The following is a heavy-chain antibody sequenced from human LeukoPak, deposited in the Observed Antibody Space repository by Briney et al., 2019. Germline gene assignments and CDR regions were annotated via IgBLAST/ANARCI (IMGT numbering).Heavy chain of an antibody. CDR1: GGSISSSTYY. J-gene: IGHJ4*02. D-gene: IGHD6-13*01. CDR2: KYYSGNS. V-gene: IGHV4-39*01. CDR3: ASLVAAAGIY. Sequence: SETLSLTCTVSGGSISSSTYYWGWIRQPPGKGLELIGSKYYSGNSYYNPSLKSRVSISVDTSKNQFSLKLSSVTAADTAVYYCASLVAAAGIYWGQGTLVTVSS.